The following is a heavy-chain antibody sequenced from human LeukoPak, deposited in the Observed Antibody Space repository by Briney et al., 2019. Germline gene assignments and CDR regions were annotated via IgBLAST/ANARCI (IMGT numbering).Heavy chain of an antibody. Sequence: SQTLSLTCTVSNVSISSEDHYWSWLRQPPGQGLEWIAYMYYTGSAYYNPSLKSRVTMSTDTSTNQFSLRLNFVSPADTAVYYCARVTMTVFGVVPRVFDSWGQGTLVTVSS. V-gene: IGHV4-30-4*08. J-gene: IGHJ4*02. CDR3: ARVTMTVFGVVPRVFDS. D-gene: IGHD3-3*01. CDR1: NVSISSEDHY. CDR2: MYYTGSA.